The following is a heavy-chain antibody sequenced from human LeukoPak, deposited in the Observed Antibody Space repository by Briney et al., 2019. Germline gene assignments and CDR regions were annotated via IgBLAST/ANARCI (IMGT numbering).Heavy chain of an antibody. J-gene: IGHJ4*02. V-gene: IGHV3-21*01. Sequence: KPGGSLRLSFAASGFTFSTDTMNWVRQPPGKGLEWVSSISSGSNYIYYADSVKGRFTISRDNAQNSLYLQMNSLGAEDTAMYYCARVMDTGYYSHYWGQGTLVTVSS. CDR1: GFTFSTDT. D-gene: IGHD3-9*01. CDR3: ARVMDTGYYSHY. CDR2: ISSGSNYI.